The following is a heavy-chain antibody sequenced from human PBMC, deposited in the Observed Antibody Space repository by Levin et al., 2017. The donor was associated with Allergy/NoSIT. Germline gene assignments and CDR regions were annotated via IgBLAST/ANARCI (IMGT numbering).Heavy chain of an antibody. CDR3: AKEDCSSTGCNYYYYYMDV. CDR1: GFTFSSYA. J-gene: IGHJ6*03. CDR2: ISGSAGST. Sequence: LSLTCAASGFTFSSYAMSWVRQTPGKGLEWVSAISGSAGSTYYADSVKGRFTISRDNSKNTLYLQMNSLRAEDTAVYYCAKEDCSSTGCNYYYYYMDVWGKGTTVTVSS. D-gene: IGHD2-2*01. V-gene: IGHV3-23*01.